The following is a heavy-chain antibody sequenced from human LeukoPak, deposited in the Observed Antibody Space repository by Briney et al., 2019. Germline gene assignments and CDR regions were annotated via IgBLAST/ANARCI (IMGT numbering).Heavy chain of an antibody. CDR2: INPNSGGT. CDR3: ARGRVDDYPRFADS. V-gene: IGHV1-2*02. CDR1: GYTFNGYY. D-gene: IGHD4-11*01. Sequence: ASVKVSCKASGYTFNGYYMHWVRQAPGQGLQWMGWINPNSGGTNYAQKFQGRVTMTRDTSINTAYMEVSSLRSDDMAVFYCARGRVDDYPRFADSWGQGTLVTVSS. J-gene: IGHJ4*02.